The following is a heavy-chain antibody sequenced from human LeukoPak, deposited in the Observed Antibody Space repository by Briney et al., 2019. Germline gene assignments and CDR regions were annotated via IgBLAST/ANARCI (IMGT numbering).Heavy chain of an antibody. Sequence: SETLSLTCAVYGGSFSGYYWGWIRRPPGKGLECIGSVYYSGNTYYNPSLKSRVTISVDTSKNQFSLKLSSVTAADTAVYYCARAVTSSSSWYKWVNWFDPWGQGTLVTVSS. D-gene: IGHD6-13*01. CDR2: VYYSGNT. CDR3: ARAVTSSSSWYKWVNWFDP. V-gene: IGHV4-34*01. CDR1: GGSFSGYY. J-gene: IGHJ5*02.